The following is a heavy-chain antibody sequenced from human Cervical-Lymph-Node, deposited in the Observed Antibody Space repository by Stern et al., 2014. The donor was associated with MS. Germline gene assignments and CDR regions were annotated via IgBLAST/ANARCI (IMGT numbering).Heavy chain of an antibody. Sequence: QLQESGPGLVKPSETLSPTCRVSGGSISRSTYYWGWVRQPPGKGLEWIGSIYYSGATYYKPSLKSRVTIDTSPNQFSLGLTSRTAADTAVYYCARHDGWLPHYWSQGTLVTVSS. J-gene: IGHJ4*02. CDR3: ARHDGWLPHY. V-gene: IGHV4-39*01. D-gene: IGHD5-12*01. CDR2: IYYSGAT. CDR1: GGSISRSTYY.